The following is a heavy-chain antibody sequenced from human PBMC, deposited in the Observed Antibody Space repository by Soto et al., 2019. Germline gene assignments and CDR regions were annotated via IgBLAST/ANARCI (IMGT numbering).Heavy chain of an antibody. CDR1: GYTFSNFG. V-gene: IGHV1-18*01. Sequence: ASVKVSCKTSGYTFSNFGITWVRQAPGQGLEWMGWISGYNGDTNYAPKFKGRVTMTTDRSTSTAYMELRSLRSDDTAVYYCAREGYCSSTSCALDYWGQGTLVTVSS. D-gene: IGHD2-2*01. CDR2: ISGYNGDT. CDR3: AREGYCSSTSCALDY. J-gene: IGHJ4*02.